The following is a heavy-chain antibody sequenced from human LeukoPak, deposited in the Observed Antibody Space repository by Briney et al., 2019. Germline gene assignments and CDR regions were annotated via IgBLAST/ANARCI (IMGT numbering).Heavy chain of an antibody. CDR1: GGSFSGYY. CDR3: ATNRNLDY. J-gene: IGHJ4*02. D-gene: IGHD1-14*01. CDR2: INHSGST. V-gene: IGHV4-34*01. Sequence: SETLSLTCAVYGGSFSGYYWSWIRQPPGKGLEWIGEINHSGSTNYNPSLKSRVTISVDKSKNQFSLKLTSVTAADTAVYYCATNRNLDYWGQGTLVTVSS.